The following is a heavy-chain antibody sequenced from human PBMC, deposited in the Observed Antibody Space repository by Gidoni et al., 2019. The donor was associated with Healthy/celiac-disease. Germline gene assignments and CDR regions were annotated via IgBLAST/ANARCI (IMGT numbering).Heavy chain of an antibody. CDR2: IYYSGST. CDR3: ARTGGILTGYPYYFDY. D-gene: IGHD3-9*01. V-gene: IGHV4-59*01. J-gene: IGHJ4*02. Sequence: QVQLQASGPGLTTPSETLSLTCTVPGGSISSYYWSWIRQPPGKGLEWIGYIYYSGSTNYNPSLKSRVTISVDTSKNQFSLKLSSVTAADTAVYYCARTGGILTGYPYYFDYWGQGTLVTVSS. CDR1: GGSISSYY.